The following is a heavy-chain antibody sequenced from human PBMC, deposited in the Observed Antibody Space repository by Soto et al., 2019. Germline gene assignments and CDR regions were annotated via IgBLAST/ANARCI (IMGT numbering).Heavy chain of an antibody. CDR3: AKRELTGG. CDR1: GFTFSSYA. D-gene: IGHD1-26*01. CDR2: ISGSGDST. Sequence: EVQLLESGGGLVQPGGSLRLSRAASGFTFSSYAMNWVRHAPGEGLEWVSAISGSGDSTYYADSVKGRFTISRDNSKNTLYLQMNSLRAEDTAVYYCAKRELTGGWGQGTLVTVSS. J-gene: IGHJ4*02. V-gene: IGHV3-23*01.